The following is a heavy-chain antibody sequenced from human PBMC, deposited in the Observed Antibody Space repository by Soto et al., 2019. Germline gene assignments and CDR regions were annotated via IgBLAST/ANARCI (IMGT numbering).Heavy chain of an antibody. V-gene: IGHV4-31*03. CDR2: IYYSGST. CDR3: ASHWLLPFDY. D-gene: IGHD3-9*01. CDR1: GGSISSGGYY. J-gene: IGHJ4*02. Sequence: SETLSLTCTVSGGSISSGGYYWSWIRQHPGKGLEWIGYIYYSGSTYYNPSLKSRVTISVDTSKNQFSLKLSSVTAADTAVYYCASHWLLPFDYWGQGTLVTVSS.